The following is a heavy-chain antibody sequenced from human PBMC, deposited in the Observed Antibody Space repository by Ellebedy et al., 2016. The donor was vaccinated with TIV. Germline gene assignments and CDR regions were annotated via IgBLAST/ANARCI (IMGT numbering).Heavy chain of an antibody. D-gene: IGHD2-21*01. J-gene: IGHJ3*01. CDR3: ATDSSKSRLVMVASAQAFDV. Sequence: AASVKVSCKVSGYSLTELSMHWVRQAPGKGLEWMGGFDPEDGETTYAQKFQGRIILTEDTSSDTAYMELRNLRSEDTAVYFCATDSSKSRLVMVASAQAFDVWGQGTLVTVSS. V-gene: IGHV1-24*01. CDR2: FDPEDGET. CDR1: GYSLTELS.